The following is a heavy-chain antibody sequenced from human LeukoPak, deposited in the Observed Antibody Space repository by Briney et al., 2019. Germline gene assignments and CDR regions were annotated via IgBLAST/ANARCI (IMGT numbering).Heavy chain of an antibody. Sequence: GGTLRLSCAASGFTFSSYGMHWVRQAPGKGLEWVAFIRYDGSNKYYADSVKGRFTISRDNSKNTLYLQMNSLRAEDTAVYYCAKDQSREQLVPHDAFDIWGQGTMVTVSS. V-gene: IGHV3-30*02. CDR1: GFTFSSYG. D-gene: IGHD6-13*01. J-gene: IGHJ3*02. CDR3: AKDQSREQLVPHDAFDI. CDR2: IRYDGSNK.